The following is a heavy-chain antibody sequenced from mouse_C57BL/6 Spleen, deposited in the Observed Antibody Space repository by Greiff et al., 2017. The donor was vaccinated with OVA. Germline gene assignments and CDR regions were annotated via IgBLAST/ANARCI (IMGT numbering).Heavy chain of an antibody. CDR3: AREGMITTGYFDY. D-gene: IGHD2-4*01. J-gene: IGHJ2*01. CDR2: ISDGGSYT. Sequence: EVKVVESGGGLVKPGGSLKLSCAASGFTFSSYAMSWVRQTPEKRLEWVATISDGGSYTYYPDNVKGRFTISRDNAKNNLYLQMSHLKSEDTAMYYCAREGMITTGYFDYGGQGTTLTVSS. V-gene: IGHV5-4*01. CDR1: GFTFSSYA.